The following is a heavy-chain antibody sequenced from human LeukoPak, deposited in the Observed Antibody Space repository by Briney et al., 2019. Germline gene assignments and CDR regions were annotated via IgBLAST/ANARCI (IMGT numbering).Heavy chain of an antibody. J-gene: IGHJ2*01. Sequence: GGSLRLSCAASGFTFSGYSMNWVRQAPGKGLEWVSSISSTSSDIYSADSVKGRFTISRDNAKNSLYLQMNSLRAEDTAVYYCARGGSYYYDSSGYYQRYFDLWGRGTLVTVSS. V-gene: IGHV3-21*04. CDR2: ISSTSSDI. CDR3: ARGGSYYYDSSGYYQRYFDL. D-gene: IGHD3-22*01. CDR1: GFTFSGYS.